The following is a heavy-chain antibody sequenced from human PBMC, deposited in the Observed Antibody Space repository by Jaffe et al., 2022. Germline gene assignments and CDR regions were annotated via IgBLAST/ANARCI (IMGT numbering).Heavy chain of an antibody. CDR2: IYYSGEK. Sequence: QITLRESGPAQVKPTQTLTLTCTFSGFSLSTHGVGVGWIRQPPGKALEWLALIYYSGEKRYSPSLKSRLTITEATSKNQVVLRMTKMEPLDTATYYCARDAHCSASSCYNHDAFTFWGHGTVVTVSS. J-gene: IGHJ3*01. D-gene: IGHD2-2*01. CDR3: ARDAHCSASSCYNHDAFTF. V-gene: IGHV2-5*01. CDR1: GFSLSTHGVG.